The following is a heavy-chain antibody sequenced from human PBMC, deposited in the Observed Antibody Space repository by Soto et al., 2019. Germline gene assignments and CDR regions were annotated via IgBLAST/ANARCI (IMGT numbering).Heavy chain of an antibody. CDR1: GVSISSSSYY. V-gene: IGHV4-39*01. J-gene: IGHJ6*02. D-gene: IGHD3-9*01. Sequence: SETLSLTCTVSGVSISSSSYYWGWIRQPPGKGLEWIGSIYYSGSTYYNPSLKSRVTISVDTSKNQFSLKLSSVTAADTAVYYCARQGTTYYDILTGYYGYYGMDVWGQGTTVTVSS. CDR3: ARQGTTYYDILTGYYGYYGMDV. CDR2: IYYSGST.